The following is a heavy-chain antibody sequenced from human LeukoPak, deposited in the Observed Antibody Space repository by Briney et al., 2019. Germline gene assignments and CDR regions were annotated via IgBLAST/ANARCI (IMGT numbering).Heavy chain of an antibody. Sequence: GSSVKVSCKASGGTFSSYAISGVRQAPGQGLEWMGRIIPIFGTANYAQKFQGRVTITTDESTSTAYMELSSLRSEDTAVYYCAAYSSSSFVDYWGQGTLVTVSS. CDR3: AAYSSSSFVDY. V-gene: IGHV1-69*05. CDR2: IIPIFGTA. CDR1: GGTFSSYA. J-gene: IGHJ4*02. D-gene: IGHD6-6*01.